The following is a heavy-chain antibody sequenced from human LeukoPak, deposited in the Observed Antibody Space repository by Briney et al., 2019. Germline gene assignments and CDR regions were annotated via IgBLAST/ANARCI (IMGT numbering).Heavy chain of an antibody. Sequence: ASVKVSCKASGGTFSSYAISWVRQAPGQGLEWMGWINPNSGGTNYAQKFQGGVTMTRDRTISTAYMELSRLRSDDTAVYYCARDGYGDYLEYFDSWGQGTLVTVSS. J-gene: IGHJ4*02. CDR1: GGTFSSYA. CDR2: INPNSGGT. D-gene: IGHD4-17*01. CDR3: ARDGYGDYLEYFDS. V-gene: IGHV1-2*02.